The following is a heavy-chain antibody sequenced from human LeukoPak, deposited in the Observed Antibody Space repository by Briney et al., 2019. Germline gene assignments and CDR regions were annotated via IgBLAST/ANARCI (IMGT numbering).Heavy chain of an antibody. D-gene: IGHD3-22*01. CDR2: INPSGGST. Sequence: GASVKVSCKASGYTFTSYYMHWVRQAPGQGLEWMGIINPSGGSTSYAQKFQGRVTMTRDTSTSTVYMELSSLRSEDTAVYYCARVRGYYDSSGPRDYWGQGTLVTVSS. CDR1: GYTFTSYY. CDR3: ARVRGYYDSSGPRDY. J-gene: IGHJ4*02. V-gene: IGHV1-46*01.